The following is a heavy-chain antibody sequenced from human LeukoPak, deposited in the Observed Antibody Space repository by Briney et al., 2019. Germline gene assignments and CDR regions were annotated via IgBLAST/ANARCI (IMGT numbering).Heavy chain of an antibody. D-gene: IGHD3-3*01. CDR2: ISGDGYHA. CDR1: GFRFSNYA. J-gene: IGHJ5*02. V-gene: IGHV3-23*01. CDR3: AKGGHDDWSES. Sequence: PGGSLRLSCAASGFRFSNYAMSWVRQAPGKGLEWVSAISGDGYHAYYIDSVKGRFTTSRDNSKDTLFLQMNSLRGEDAAIYYCAKGGHDDWSESWGQGTLVTVYS.